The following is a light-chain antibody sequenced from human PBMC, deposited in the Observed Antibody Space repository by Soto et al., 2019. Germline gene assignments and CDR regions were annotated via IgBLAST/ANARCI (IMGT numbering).Light chain of an antibody. CDR2: AVS. V-gene: IGKV1-39*01. Sequence: DIQMTQSPSSLSASVGDSVTIXXQASQNINNYLNWYQQKPGEAPKLXISAVSSLEAGVPSRFSGSGAGTDFTLTITSLQPEDFATYYCQQSYNTPRTFGQGTKVDIK. CDR3: QQSYNTPRT. J-gene: IGKJ1*01. CDR1: QNINNY.